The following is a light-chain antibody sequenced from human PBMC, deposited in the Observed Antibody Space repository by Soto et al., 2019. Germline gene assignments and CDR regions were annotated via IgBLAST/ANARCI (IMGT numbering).Light chain of an antibody. CDR1: QSISND. Sequence: DIQLTQSPASLSASVGDSVTITCRASQSISNDLAWYQKQPRKVPKLLIYAASTLQSGVPSRFSGSGSGTDFSLTISSLQPEDVATDSCQKYNISPWTLGQGTKVESK. CDR3: QKYNISPWT. V-gene: IGKV1-27*01. CDR2: AAS. J-gene: IGKJ1*01.